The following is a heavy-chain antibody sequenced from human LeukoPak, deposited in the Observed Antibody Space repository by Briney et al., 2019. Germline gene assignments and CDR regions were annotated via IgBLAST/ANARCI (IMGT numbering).Heavy chain of an antibody. Sequence: SETLSLTCAVYGGSFSGYYWSWIRQPPGKGLEWIGEINHSGSTNYNPSLKSRVTISVDTSKNQFSLKLSSVTAADTAVYYCARVGATTYWGQGTLVTVSS. CDR1: GGSFSGYY. CDR2: INHSGST. CDR3: ARVGATTY. J-gene: IGHJ4*02. V-gene: IGHV4-34*01. D-gene: IGHD1-26*01.